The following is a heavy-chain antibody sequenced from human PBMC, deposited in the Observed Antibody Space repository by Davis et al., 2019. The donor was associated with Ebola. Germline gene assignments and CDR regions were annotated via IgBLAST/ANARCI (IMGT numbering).Heavy chain of an antibody. CDR2: IYRDERT. J-gene: IGHJ2*01. CDR1: GFTVSDKY. D-gene: IGHD4-17*01. V-gene: IGHV3-53*01. Sequence: GESLKISCAASGFTVSDKYMSWVRQAPGKGLEWVSVIYRDERTYYANSVRGRFTISRDNSKNTVYLQMNNLRVEDTAVYYCARHIDGDFWYFDVWGRGTRVTVSS. CDR3: ARHIDGDFWYFDV.